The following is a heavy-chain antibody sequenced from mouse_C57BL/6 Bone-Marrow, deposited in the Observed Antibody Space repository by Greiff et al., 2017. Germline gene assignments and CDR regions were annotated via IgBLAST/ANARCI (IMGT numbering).Heavy chain of an antibody. D-gene: IGHD2-4*01. CDR2: IFPGSGST. J-gene: IGHJ2*01. Sequence: VQLQQSGPELVKPGASVKISCKASGYTFTDYYINWVKQRPGQGLEWIGWIFPGSGSTYYNEKFKGKATLTVDKSSSTAYMLLSSLTSADSAVYFCARSGYYDCDGYFDYWGQGTTLTVSS. CDR3: ARSGYYDCDGYFDY. V-gene: IGHV1-75*01. CDR1: GYTFTDYY.